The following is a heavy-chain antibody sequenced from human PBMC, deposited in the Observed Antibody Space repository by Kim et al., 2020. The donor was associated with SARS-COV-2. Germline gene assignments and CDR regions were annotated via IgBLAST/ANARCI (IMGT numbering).Heavy chain of an antibody. CDR2: IWYDGDTK. Sequence: GGSLRLSCAASGFTFSTYGLHWVRQAPGKGLEWVALIWYDGDTKYYADSVKGRFTISRDNSKNTLYLQMNTLRAEDTAVYYCAREGDTTMIRLWKDYWGQGTLVTVSS. J-gene: IGHJ4*02. CDR3: AREGDTTMIRLWKDY. CDR1: GFTFSTYG. D-gene: IGHD5-18*01. V-gene: IGHV3-33*01.